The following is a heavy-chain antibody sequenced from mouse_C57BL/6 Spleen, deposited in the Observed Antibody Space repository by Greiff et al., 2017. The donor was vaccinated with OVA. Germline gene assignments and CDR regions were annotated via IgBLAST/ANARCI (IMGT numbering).Heavy chain of an antibody. CDR3: ARGGGEGDAMDY. V-gene: IGHV1-69*01. CDR1: GYTFTSYW. CDR2: LDPSDSYT. Sequence: QVQLQQPGAELVMPGASVKLSCKASGYTFTSYWMHWVKQRPGQGLEWIGELDPSDSYTNYNQKFKGKSTLTVDKSSSTAYMQLSSLTSEDSAVYYCARGGGEGDAMDYWGQGTSVTVSS. J-gene: IGHJ4*01.